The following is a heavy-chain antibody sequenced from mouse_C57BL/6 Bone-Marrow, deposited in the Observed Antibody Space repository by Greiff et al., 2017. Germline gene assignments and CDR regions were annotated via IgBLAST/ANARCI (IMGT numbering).Heavy chain of an antibody. D-gene: IGHD2-12*01. CDR1: GFNITDYY. V-gene: IGHV14-2*01. Sequence: VQLQQSGAELVKPGASVKLSCTASGFNITDYYMHWVKQRPEQGLEWIGRIDPEDGGTKYAPNFQGKATITADTASNTAYLQLSSLTAEDTDVYYCARSYYLFAYWGQGTLVTVSA. CDR3: ARSYYLFAY. J-gene: IGHJ3*01. CDR2: IDPEDGGT.